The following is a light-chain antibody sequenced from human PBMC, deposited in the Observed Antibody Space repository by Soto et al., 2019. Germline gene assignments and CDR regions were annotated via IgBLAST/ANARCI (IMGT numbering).Light chain of an antibody. Sequence: EIVMTQSPATLSVSPGERATLSCRASQSVSRNLAWYQQKPGQAPRLLIYGASSRATGIPARFSGSGSGTEFTLTISSLQSEDFAIYFCQQYNKWWTFGQGTKVELK. CDR3: QQYNKWWT. J-gene: IGKJ1*01. V-gene: IGKV3-15*01. CDR2: GAS. CDR1: QSVSRN.